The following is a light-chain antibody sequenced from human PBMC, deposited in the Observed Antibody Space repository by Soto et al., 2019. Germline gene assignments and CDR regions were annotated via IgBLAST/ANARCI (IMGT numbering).Light chain of an antibody. Sequence: QSVLTQPASVSGSPGQSITISCTGTSSDVGGYNYVSWYQQHPGEVPKLIIFNVNNRPSGVSNRFSGSKSGNTASLTISGLQAEDGADYYCSSFTSSTTYVFGTGTKVTVL. J-gene: IGLJ1*01. CDR1: SSDVGGYNY. CDR2: NVN. CDR3: SSFTSSTTYV. V-gene: IGLV2-14*01.